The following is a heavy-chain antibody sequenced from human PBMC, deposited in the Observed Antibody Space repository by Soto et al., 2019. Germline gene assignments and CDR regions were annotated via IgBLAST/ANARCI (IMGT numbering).Heavy chain of an antibody. J-gene: IGHJ5*02. CDR1: GGSISSGDYY. CDR2: IYYSGST. V-gene: IGHV4-30-4*01. Sequence: QVQLQESGPGLVKPSQTLSLTCTVSGGSISSGDYYWSWIRQPPGKGLEWIGYIYYSGSTYYNPSLKSRVTISVDTSKNQFSLKLSSVTAADTAVYYCARGPARMGRFGWSDPWGQGTLVTVSS. D-gene: IGHD3-10*01. CDR3: ARGPARMGRFGWSDP.